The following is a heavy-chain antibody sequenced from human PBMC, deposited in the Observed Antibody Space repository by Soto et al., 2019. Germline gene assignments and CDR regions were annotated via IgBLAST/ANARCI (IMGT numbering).Heavy chain of an antibody. Sequence: TGGSLRLSCSASGFTFSSYGMHWVRQAPGKGLEYVSAISSNGSNIYYADSVKGRFTISRDNAKNSLYLQMNSLRAEDTAVYYCARVRGSYRSDYWGQGTLVTVSS. CDR2: ISSNGSNI. V-gene: IGHV3-64*04. D-gene: IGHD3-16*02. CDR3: ARVRGSYRSDY. CDR1: GFTFSSYG. J-gene: IGHJ4*02.